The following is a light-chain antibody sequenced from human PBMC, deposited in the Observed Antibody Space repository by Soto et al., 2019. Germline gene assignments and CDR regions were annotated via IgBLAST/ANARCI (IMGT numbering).Light chain of an antibody. CDR1: QTVSNKY. CDR3: QHYGASRWT. J-gene: IGKJ1*01. CDR2: GAS. V-gene: IGKV3-20*01. Sequence: EVVLTQSPDTLSLSPGERATLSCRASQTVSNKYLTWYQQKPGQPPRLLTYGASNRATGVPDRFSVSGSGTDFTLTISRLEPEDFAMYYCQHYGASRWTFGQGTKVEIK.